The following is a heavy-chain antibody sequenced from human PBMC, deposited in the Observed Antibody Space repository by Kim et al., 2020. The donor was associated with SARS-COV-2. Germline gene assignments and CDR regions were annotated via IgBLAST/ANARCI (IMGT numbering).Heavy chain of an antibody. J-gene: IGHJ4*02. CDR3: ARAPPRKNYYDSSEFYY. Sequence: LKSRVTISVDTSKNQFSLKLSSVTAADTAVYYCARAPPRKNYYDSSEFYYWGQGTLVTVSS. V-gene: IGHV4-31*02. D-gene: IGHD3-22*01.